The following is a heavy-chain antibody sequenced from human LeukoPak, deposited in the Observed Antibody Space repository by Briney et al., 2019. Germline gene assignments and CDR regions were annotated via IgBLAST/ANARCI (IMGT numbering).Heavy chain of an antibody. V-gene: IGHV3-23*01. CDR1: GFIFSSYD. Sequence: GGSLRLYCVGSGFIFSSYDMGWVRQAPGKGLEWVSSISRAGDRTYYEDSVKGRFTFSRDNSRNTMYLQMNSLRAEDTAVYYCARGESFAFDVWGQGTVVTVSS. J-gene: IGHJ3*01. CDR2: ISRAGDRT. CDR3: ARGESFAFDV.